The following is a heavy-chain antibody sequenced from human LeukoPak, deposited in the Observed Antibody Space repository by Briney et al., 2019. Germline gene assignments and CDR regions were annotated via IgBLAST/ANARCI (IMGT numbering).Heavy chain of an antibody. CDR2: ISFDGSHQ. CDR1: GFVFSDYP. J-gene: IGHJ4*02. Sequence: GGSLRLSCSASGFVFSDYPLHWIRQSPGKGPEWVAVISFDGSHQYYADSVKGRFTASRDNAKNTLYLQVNNLRAEDTAVYYCARGPNSNWSGLDFWGQGTLLTVSS. D-gene: IGHD6-6*01. CDR3: ARGPNSNWSGLDF. V-gene: IGHV3-30*07.